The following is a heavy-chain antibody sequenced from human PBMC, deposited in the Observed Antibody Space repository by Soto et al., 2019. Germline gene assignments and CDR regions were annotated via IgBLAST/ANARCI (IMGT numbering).Heavy chain of an antibody. V-gene: IGHV3-48*02. D-gene: IGHD3-22*01. J-gene: IGHJ4*02. CDR1: GFTFSSYS. CDR3: ARDTTHYYDSKPAYY. Sequence: EVQLVESGGGLVQPGGSLRLSCAASGFTFSSYSMNWVRQAPGKGLEWVSYISSSSSTIYYADSVKGRFTISRDNAKNSLYLQMNSLRDEDTAVYYCARDTTHYYDSKPAYYWGQGTLVTVSS. CDR2: ISSSSSTI.